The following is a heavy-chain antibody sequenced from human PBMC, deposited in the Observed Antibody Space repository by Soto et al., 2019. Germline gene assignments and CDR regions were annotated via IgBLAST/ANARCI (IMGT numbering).Heavy chain of an antibody. CDR2: ISAYNGNT. Sequence: ASVKVSCKASGYTFTSNGISWVRQAPGQGLEWMGWISAYNGNTNYAQKLQGRVTMTTDTSTSTAYMELRSLRSDDTAVYYCARVSVPYDFWSGDPAPEAHWFDPWGQGTLVTVSS. J-gene: IGHJ5*02. CDR1: GYTFTSNG. D-gene: IGHD3-3*01. V-gene: IGHV1-18*01. CDR3: ARVSVPYDFWSGDPAPEAHWFDP.